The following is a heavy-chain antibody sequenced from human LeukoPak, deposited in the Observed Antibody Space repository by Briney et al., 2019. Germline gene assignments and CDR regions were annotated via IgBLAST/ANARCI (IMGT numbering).Heavy chain of an antibody. CDR3: ASNPERGDGYNYYYYYYMDV. CDR1: GFTFSSYA. V-gene: IGHV3-23*01. CDR2: ISGRGAST. J-gene: IGHJ6*03. Sequence: GGSLRLSCAASGFTFSSYAMSWVRQAPGKGLEWVSSISGRGASTYYADSVKGRFTISRDESKNTLYLQMNSLRAEDTALYYCASNPERGDGYNYYYYYYMDVWGKGTTVTVSS. D-gene: IGHD5-24*01.